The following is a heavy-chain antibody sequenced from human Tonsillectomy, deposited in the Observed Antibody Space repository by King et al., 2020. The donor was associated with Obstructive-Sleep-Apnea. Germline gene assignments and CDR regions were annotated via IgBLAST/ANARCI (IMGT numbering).Heavy chain of an antibody. D-gene: IGHD3-10*01. CDR1: GFTFSNYA. CDR3: ARAAFYYGSGSSWYFDL. J-gene: IGHJ2*01. V-gene: IGHV3-23*04. CDR2: ISGSGGTT. Sequence: VQLVESGGGLLQPGGSLGLSCVASGFTFSNYALSWVRQAPGKGLEWVSAISGSGGTTYYADSVQGRFTIPRDNSKNTLYLQMNSLRADDTAVYYCARAAFYYGSGSSWYFDLWGRGTLVTVSS.